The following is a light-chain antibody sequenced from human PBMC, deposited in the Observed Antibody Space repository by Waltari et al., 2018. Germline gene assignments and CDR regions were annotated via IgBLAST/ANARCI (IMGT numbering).Light chain of an antibody. CDR3: QSYDTSLGVV. CDR1: WSNIGAGYD. J-gene: IGLJ2*01. Sequence: QSVLTQPPSVSGAPGQRVTISCTGSWSNIGAGYDVHWYQQLPGKAPTLLVYGVNSRPPGGPDRFFGSNSGTSASLAIPGLQPEDEADYYCQSYDTSLGVVFGGGTKLTVL. V-gene: IGLV1-40*01. CDR2: GVN.